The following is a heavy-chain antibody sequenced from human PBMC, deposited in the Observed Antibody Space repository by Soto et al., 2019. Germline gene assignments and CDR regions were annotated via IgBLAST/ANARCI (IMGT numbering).Heavy chain of an antibody. J-gene: IGHJ3*02. CDR3: AKVSAREWLGKGDACDS. CDR2: ISGSGGST. D-gene: IGHD6-19*01. V-gene: IGHV3-23*01. CDR1: GFTFSSYA. Sequence: GGSLRLSCAASGFTFSSYAMSWVRQAPGKGLEWVSAISGSGGSTYYADSVKGRFTISRDNSKNTLYLQMNSLRAEDTAVYYCAKVSAREWLGKGDACDSWGKESMVAISS.